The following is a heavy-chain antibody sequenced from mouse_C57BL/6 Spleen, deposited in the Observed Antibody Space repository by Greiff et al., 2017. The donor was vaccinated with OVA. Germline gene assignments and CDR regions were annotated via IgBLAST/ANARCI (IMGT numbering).Heavy chain of an antibody. CDR1: GYTFTDYY. CDR2: INPNNGGT. CDR3: ARGETMYDYDGYFDY. J-gene: IGHJ2*01. V-gene: IGHV1-26*01. Sequence: EVQLQQSGPELVKPGASVKISCKASGYTFTDYYMNWVKQSHGKSLEWIGDINPNNGGTSYNQKFKGKATLTVDKSSSTAYMELRSLTSDDSAVYYCARGETMYDYDGYFDYWGQGTTRTVSS. D-gene: IGHD2-4*01.